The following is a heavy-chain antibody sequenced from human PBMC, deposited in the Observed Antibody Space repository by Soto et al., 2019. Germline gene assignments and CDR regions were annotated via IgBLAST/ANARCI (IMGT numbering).Heavy chain of an antibody. Sequence: QVQLQESGPGLVKPSETLSLTCTVSGGSISSYYWSWIRQPAGKGLEWIGRIYTSGSTNYNPSLKSRVTMSVDTSKNQFSLKLSSVTAADTAVYYCARLGPSVVGLYYYYGMDVWGQGTTVTVSS. CDR2: IYTSGST. CDR1: GGSISSYY. CDR3: ARLGPSVVGLYYYYGMDV. D-gene: IGHD2-15*01. J-gene: IGHJ6*02. V-gene: IGHV4-4*07.